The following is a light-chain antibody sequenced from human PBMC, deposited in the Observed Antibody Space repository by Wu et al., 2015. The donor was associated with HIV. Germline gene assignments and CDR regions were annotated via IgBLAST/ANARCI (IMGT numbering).Light chain of an antibody. CDR1: QSISSW. CDR3: QQYNSYSWT. Sequence: DIQMTQSPSTLSASVGDRVTITCRASQSISSWLARYQQKPGKAPKLLIYKASSLESGVPSRFSGSGPGTEFTLTISSLQPDDFATYYCQQYNSYSWTFGQGTKVEIK. CDR2: KAS. V-gene: IGKV1-5*03. J-gene: IGKJ1*01.